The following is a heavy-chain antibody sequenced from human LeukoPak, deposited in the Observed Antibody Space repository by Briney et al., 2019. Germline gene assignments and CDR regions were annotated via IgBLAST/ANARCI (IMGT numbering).Heavy chain of an antibody. D-gene: IGHD3-10*01. CDR1: GGSFSGYY. CDR3: ARGLTMVRGVMDV. J-gene: IGHJ6*04. Sequence: LKPSETLSLTCAVYGGSFSGYYWSWIRQPPGKGLEWIGEINHSGSTNYNPSLKSRVTISVDTSKNQFSLKLSSVTAADTAVYYCARGLTMVRGVMDVWGKGTTVTVSP. V-gene: IGHV4-34*01. CDR2: INHSGST.